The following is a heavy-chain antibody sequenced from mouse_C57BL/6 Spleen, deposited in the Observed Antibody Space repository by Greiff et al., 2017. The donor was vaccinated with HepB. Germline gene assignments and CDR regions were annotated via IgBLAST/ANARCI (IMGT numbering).Heavy chain of an antibody. CDR2: INPNNGGT. D-gene: IGHD1-1*01. CDR3: ARSLITTVKDWYFDV. J-gene: IGHJ1*03. V-gene: IGHV1-18*01. CDR1: GYTFTDYN. Sequence: EVQGVESGPELVKPGASVKIPCKASGYTFTDYNMDWVKQSHGKSLEWIGDINPNNGGTIYNQKFKGKATLTVDKSSSTAYMELRSLTSEDTAVYYCARSLITTVKDWYFDVWGTGTTVTVSS.